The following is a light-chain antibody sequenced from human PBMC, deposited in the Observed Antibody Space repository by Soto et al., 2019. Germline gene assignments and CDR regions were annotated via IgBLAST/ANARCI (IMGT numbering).Light chain of an antibody. V-gene: IGKV3-20*01. Sequence: EIVLTQSPGTLSLSPGDRATLSCMASQSVTYSYIAWYQQKPGQAPRLLIYGASSRATGIPDRFTGSGSGTDFTLTITRLEPEDFAVYHCQQYGTSPSTFGQGTKVEIK. CDR3: QQYGTSPST. CDR2: GAS. J-gene: IGKJ1*01. CDR1: QSVTYSY.